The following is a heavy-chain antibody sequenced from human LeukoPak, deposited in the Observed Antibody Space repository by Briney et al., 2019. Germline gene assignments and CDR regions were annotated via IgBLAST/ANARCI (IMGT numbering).Heavy chain of an antibody. CDR2: ISGDGVST. Sequence: GGSLRLSCVASGLPIADFAMHWVRQAPGKGLEWVSLISGDGVSTFYADSVKGRFSISRDNSKNSLYLEMTSLRTEDAAMCYCAKESGKFDYWGQGTLVAVSS. CDR1: GLPIADFA. J-gene: IGHJ4*02. V-gene: IGHV3-43*02. CDR3: AKESGKFDY.